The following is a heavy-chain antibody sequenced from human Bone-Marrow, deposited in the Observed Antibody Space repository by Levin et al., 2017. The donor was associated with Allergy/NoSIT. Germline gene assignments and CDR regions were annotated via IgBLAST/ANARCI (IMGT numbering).Heavy chain of an antibody. CDR3: ARWGFGGFDC. CDR1: GFTFSDYA. V-gene: IGHV3-49*03. J-gene: IGHJ4*02. D-gene: IGHD4-23*01. Sequence: GGSLRLSCTASGFTFSDYAMSWFRQAPGKGLECVGFIRNRAFAGTTEYAASVKGRFNISTDDSKHIAYLHMNSLKTEDTAVYYCARWGFGGFDCWGQGTLVTVSS. CDR2: IRNRAFAGTT.